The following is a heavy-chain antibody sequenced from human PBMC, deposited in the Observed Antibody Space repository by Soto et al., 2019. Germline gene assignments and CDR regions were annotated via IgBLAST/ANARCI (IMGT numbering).Heavy chain of an antibody. CDR2: IDPSDSYT. D-gene: IGHD4-17*01. CDR1: GYSFTSYW. CDR3: ASRFDYGDYYYYGMDV. J-gene: IGHJ6*02. V-gene: IGHV5-10-1*01. Sequence: GESLKISCKGSGYSFTSYWISWVRQMTGKGLEWMGRIDPSDSYTNYSPSFQGHVTISADKSISTAYLQWSSLKASDTAMYYCASRFDYGDYYYYGMDVWGQGTTVTVSS.